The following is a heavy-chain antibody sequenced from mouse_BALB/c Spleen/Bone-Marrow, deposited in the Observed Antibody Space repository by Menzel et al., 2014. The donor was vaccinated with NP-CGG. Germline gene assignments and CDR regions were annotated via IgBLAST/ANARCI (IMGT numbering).Heavy chain of an antibody. D-gene: IGHD1-1*01. CDR1: GYSFTTFW. CDR2: IYPGNNDT. V-gene: IGHV1-5*01. CDR3: TRKLPAMDY. Sequence: VQLQQSGTVLARPGASVKMSCKASGYSFTTFWMHWVKQRPGQGLEWIGAIYPGNNDTSYNQKFNGKAKLTAVTSASTAYMELSSLTNEDSAAYYCTRKLPAMDYWGQGTSLTVSS. J-gene: IGHJ4*01.